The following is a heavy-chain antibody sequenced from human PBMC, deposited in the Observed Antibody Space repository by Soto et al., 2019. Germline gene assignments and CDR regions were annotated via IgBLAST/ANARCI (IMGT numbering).Heavy chain of an antibody. D-gene: IGHD2-15*01. J-gene: IGHJ5*02. CDR3: ARWNLGYCSGGSCFNNWFDP. CDR2: ISAYNGNT. Sequence: ASVKVSCKASGYTFTSYGISWVRQAPGQGIEWMGWISAYNGNTNYAQKLQGRVTITTDTSTSTAYMELRSLRSDDTAVYYCARWNLGYCSGGSCFNNWFDPWGQGTLVTVSS. CDR1: GYTFTSYG. V-gene: IGHV1-18*01.